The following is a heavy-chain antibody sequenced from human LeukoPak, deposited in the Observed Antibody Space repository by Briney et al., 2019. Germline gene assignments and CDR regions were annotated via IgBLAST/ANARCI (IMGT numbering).Heavy chain of an antibody. Sequence: SETLSLTCAVYGGSFSGYYWSWIRQPPGKGLEWIGEINHSGSTNYNPSLKSRVTISVDTSKTQSSLKLSSVTAADTAVYYCASRASGYSYGPASFDYWGQGTLVTVSS. CDR3: ASRASGYSYGPASFDY. D-gene: IGHD5-18*01. CDR1: GGSFSGYY. J-gene: IGHJ4*02. V-gene: IGHV4-34*01. CDR2: INHSGST.